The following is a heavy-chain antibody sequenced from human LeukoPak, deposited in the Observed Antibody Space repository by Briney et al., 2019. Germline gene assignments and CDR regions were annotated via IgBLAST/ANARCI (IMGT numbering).Heavy chain of an antibody. D-gene: IGHD4-11*01. CDR3: ARVTTVDGFDY. CDR2: IYYSGST. CDR1: GGSISSSSYY. Sequence: PSETLSLTCTVSGGSISSSSYYWGWIRQPPGKGLEWIGSIYYSGSTYYNPSLKSRVTISVDTSKNQFSLKLSSVTAADTAVYYCARVTTVDGFDYWGQGTLVTVSS. V-gene: IGHV4-39*01. J-gene: IGHJ4*02.